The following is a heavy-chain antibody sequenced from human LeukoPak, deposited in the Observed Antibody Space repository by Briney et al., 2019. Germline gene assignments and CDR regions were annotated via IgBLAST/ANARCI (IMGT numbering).Heavy chain of an antibody. V-gene: IGHV1-8*01. J-gene: IGHJ4*02. CDR1: GYTFTSYD. CDR3: ARPRRYCSGGSCYYFDY. D-gene: IGHD2-15*01. CDR2: RNPNSGNT. Sequence: ASVKVSCKASGYTFTSYDINWVRQATGQGLEWMGWRNPNSGNTGYAQKFQGGVTMTRNTSISTAYVELSSLRSEDTAVYYCARPRRYCSGGSCYYFDYWGQGTLVTVSS.